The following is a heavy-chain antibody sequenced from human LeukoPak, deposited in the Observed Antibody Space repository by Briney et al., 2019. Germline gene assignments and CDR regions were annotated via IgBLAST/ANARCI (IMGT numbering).Heavy chain of an antibody. CDR3: ARVRGALFDY. CDR2: INPDSCGT. Sequence: ASVKVSCKASGYTFTGYYMQWGRQAPGHGLEGMVWINPDSCGTNYAQKFQGRVTMTMDPSISTAYMELIRLRSDDTAVYYCARVRGALFDYWGQGTLVTVSS. CDR1: GYTFTGYY. J-gene: IGHJ4*02. V-gene: IGHV1-2*02. D-gene: IGHD3-10*01.